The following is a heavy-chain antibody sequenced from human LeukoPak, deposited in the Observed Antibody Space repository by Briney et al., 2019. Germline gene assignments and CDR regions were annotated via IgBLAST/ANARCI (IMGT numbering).Heavy chain of an antibody. Sequence: PGGSLRXSCAASGFTFSSHGMNWVRQAPGKGLEWVSAISGSGGNTYYSDSVKGRFTISRDNSKNTLYLQMNSLRAEDTAIYYCAKGPMGRGFDYWGQGTLVTVSS. D-gene: IGHD3-10*01. J-gene: IGHJ4*02. CDR2: ISGSGGNT. CDR1: GFTFSSHG. V-gene: IGHV3-23*01. CDR3: AKGPMGRGFDY.